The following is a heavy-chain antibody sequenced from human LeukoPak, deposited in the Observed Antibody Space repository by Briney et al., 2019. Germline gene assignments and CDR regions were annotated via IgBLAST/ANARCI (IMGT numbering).Heavy chain of an antibody. CDR1: GGSISTTAYY. D-gene: IGHD3-10*01. CDR3: ARRDYYGYFDY. V-gene: IGHV4-39*01. Sequence: NTSETLSLTCTVSGGSISTTAYYWGWIRQPPGKRLEWIGIIYYGSTYYNPSPQGRITISMDTSKSQFSLNLNSVTAADTAVYYCARRDYYGYFDYWGQGTQVAVSS. J-gene: IGHJ4*02. CDR2: IYYGST.